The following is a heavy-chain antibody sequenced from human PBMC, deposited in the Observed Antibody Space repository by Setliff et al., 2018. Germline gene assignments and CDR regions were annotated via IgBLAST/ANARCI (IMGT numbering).Heavy chain of an antibody. J-gene: IGHJ6*02. V-gene: IGHV5-51*01. CDR1: GYSFTRYW. CDR2: IYPGDSDT. CDR3: ARVTPDYYYYYGMDV. Sequence: GESLKISCKGSGYSFTRYWIGWVRQMPGKGLEWMGIIYPGDSDTRYSPSFQGQVTISADKSISTAYLQWRSLKASDTAMYYCARVTPDYYYYYGMDVWGQGTTVTVSS. D-gene: IGHD5-18*01.